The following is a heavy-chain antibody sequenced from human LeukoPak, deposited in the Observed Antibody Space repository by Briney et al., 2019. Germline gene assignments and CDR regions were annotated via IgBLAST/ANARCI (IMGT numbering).Heavy chain of an antibody. CDR1: GASISSYY. CDR2: FYTSGST. CDR3: AREHYYDSSGYYYVESDAFDF. D-gene: IGHD3-22*01. J-gene: IGHJ3*01. V-gene: IGHV4-4*07. Sequence: SETLSLTCTVSGASISSYYWSWIRQPAGKGLEWIWRFYTSGSTNYNPSLKSRVAISVDKSNNQFSLKLSSVTAADTAIYYCAREHYYDSSGYYYVESDAFDFWGQGTMVTVSS.